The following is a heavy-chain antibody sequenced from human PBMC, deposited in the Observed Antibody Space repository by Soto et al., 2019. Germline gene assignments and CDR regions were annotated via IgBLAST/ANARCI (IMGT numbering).Heavy chain of an antibody. Sequence: QMQLVQSGPEVKKPGTSVKVSCKASGFTFISSAMQWVRQARGQRLEWIGWIVVGSGNTNYAQKFQERVTITRDMSTTPAYRELSSLRSEDTAVYFCAAYPFVAAAGTGRDWFDPWGQGTLVTVSS. CDR1: GFTFISSA. V-gene: IGHV1-58*02. CDR3: AAYPFVAAAGTGRDWFDP. D-gene: IGHD6-13*01. J-gene: IGHJ5*02. CDR2: IVVGSGNT.